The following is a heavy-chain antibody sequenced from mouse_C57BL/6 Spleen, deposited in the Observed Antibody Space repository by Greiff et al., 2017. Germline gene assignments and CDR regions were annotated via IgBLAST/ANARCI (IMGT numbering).Heavy chain of an antibody. CDR3: ACDYPY. D-gene: IGHD2-4*01. CDR2: LDPSDSYT. J-gene: IGHJ3*01. V-gene: IGHV1-69*01. Sequence: QVQLQQPGAELVMPGASVKLSCKASGYTFTSYWMHWVKQRPGQGLEWIGELDPSDSYTNYNQTFKGKSTLTVDKSSSTAYMQLSSLTSEDSAVYYCACDYPYWGQGTLVTVSA. CDR1: GYTFTSYW.